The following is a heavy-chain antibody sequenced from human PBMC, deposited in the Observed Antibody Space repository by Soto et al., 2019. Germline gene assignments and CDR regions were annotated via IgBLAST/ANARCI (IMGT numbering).Heavy chain of an antibody. D-gene: IGHD2-21*01. CDR3: GRGETISIFGMDV. J-gene: IGHJ6*02. CDR1: GYTFTSHY. CDR2: INPSGGAT. Sequence: QVQLVQSGAEVKKPGASVKVSCKASGYTFTSHYMHWVRQAPRQGPEWLGIINPSGGATTYAQKFQGSVTMTRDTSTSTVYMELSSLRSEDTAVYYCGRGETISIFGMDVWGQGTTVTVSS. V-gene: IGHV1-46*01.